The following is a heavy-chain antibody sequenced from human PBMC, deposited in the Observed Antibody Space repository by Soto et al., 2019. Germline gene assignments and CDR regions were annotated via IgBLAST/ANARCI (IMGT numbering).Heavy chain of an antibody. J-gene: IGHJ4*02. D-gene: IGHD5-18*01. CDR2: IYYSGST. V-gene: IGHV4-39*01. CDR1: GGSISSSSYY. CDR3: ARLFEDSYGLYYFDY. Sequence: SETLSLTCTVSGGSISSSSYYWGWIRQPPGKGLEWIGSIYYSGSTYYNPSLKSRVTISVDTSKNQFSLKLSSVTAADTAVYYCARLFEDSYGLYYFDYWGQGTLVTVSS.